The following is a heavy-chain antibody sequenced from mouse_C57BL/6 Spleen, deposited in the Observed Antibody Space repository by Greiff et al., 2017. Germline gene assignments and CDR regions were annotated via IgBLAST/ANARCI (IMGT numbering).Heavy chain of an antibody. D-gene: IGHD3-2*02. CDR3: ARQLRLPYYFDY. J-gene: IGHJ2*01. CDR2: IYPGDGDT. V-gene: IGHV1-82*01. Sequence: VQRVESGPELVKPGASVKISCKASGYAFSSSWMNWVKQRPGKGLEWIGRIYPGDGDTNYNGKFKGKATLTADKSSSTAYMQLSSLTSEDSAVYFCARQLRLPYYFDYWGQGTTLTVSS. CDR1: GYAFSSSW.